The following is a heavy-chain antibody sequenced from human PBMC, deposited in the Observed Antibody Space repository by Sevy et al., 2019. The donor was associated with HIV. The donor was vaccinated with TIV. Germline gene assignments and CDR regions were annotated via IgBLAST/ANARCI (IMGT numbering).Heavy chain of an antibody. Sequence: GGSLRLSCAASGFTFSSYGMHWVRQAPGTGLEWVAVIWYDGGSKYYADSVEGRFTISRDNSENKLFLQMNSLRPDDTAVYYCTKNTAAAGVGGFDYWGRGTMVTVS. CDR1: GFTFSSYG. CDR2: IWYDGGSK. V-gene: IGHV3-33*03. J-gene: IGHJ4*02. D-gene: IGHD6-13*01. CDR3: TKNTAAAGVGGFDY.